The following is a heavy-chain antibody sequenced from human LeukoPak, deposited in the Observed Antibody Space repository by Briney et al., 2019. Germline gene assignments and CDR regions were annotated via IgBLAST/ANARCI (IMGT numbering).Heavy chain of an antibody. V-gene: IGHV4-39*01. Sequence: SETLSLTCTVSGGSISSRSYYWGWIRQPPGKGLEWIGSINYSGTTYYNPSLKSRVTISVDTSKNQFSLRLSSVTAADTAVYYCARVDIAVVPSTTFDYWGQGTLVTVSS. CDR1: GGSISSRSYY. J-gene: IGHJ4*02. CDR3: ARVDIAVVPSTTFDY. CDR2: INYSGTT. D-gene: IGHD2-2*01.